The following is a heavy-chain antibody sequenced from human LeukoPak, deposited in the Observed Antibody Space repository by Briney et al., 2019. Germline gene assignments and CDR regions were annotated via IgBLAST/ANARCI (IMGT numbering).Heavy chain of an antibody. CDR3: AKAGSTGYNTCFDY. Sequence: PGGSLRLSCAASGFTVSSNYMSWVRQAPGKGLEWVSAISGSGGSTYYADSVKGRFTISRDNSKNTLYLQMNSLRAEDTAVYYCAKAGSTGYNTCFDYWGQGTLVTVSS. CDR1: GFTVSSNY. V-gene: IGHV3-23*01. D-gene: IGHD3-3*01. J-gene: IGHJ4*02. CDR2: ISGSGGST.